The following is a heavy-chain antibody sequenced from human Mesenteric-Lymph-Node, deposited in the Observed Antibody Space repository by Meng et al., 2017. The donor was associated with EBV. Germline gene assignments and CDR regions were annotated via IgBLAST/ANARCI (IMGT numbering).Heavy chain of an antibody. V-gene: IGHV1-18*01. D-gene: IGHD1-26*01. CDR2: ISAYNGNR. CDR3: ARRRRIVGATDFDY. Sequence: QVQLVQSGAEVKKPGASVKASCKASGYTFTNYDISWVRQAPRQGLEWMGWISAYNGNRNNAQKFQGRVTMTTDTSTSTAYMELRSLRSDDTAVYYCARRRRIVGATDFDYWGQGTLVTVSS. CDR1: GYTFTNYD. J-gene: IGHJ4*02.